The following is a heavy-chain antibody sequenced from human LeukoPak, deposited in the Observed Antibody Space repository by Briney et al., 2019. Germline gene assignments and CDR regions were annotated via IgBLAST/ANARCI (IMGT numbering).Heavy chain of an antibody. V-gene: IGHV3-23*01. CDR2: ISGSGGST. Sequence: GSLRLSCAASGCTFSSYAMSWVRQAPGKGLEWVSDISGSGGSTYYADSVKGRFTISRDNSKNTLYLQMNSLRAEDTAVYYCAKDLSSYYDSSGFDHWGQGTLVTVPS. CDR3: AKDLSSYYDSSGFDH. CDR1: GCTFSSYA. D-gene: IGHD3-22*01. J-gene: IGHJ4*02.